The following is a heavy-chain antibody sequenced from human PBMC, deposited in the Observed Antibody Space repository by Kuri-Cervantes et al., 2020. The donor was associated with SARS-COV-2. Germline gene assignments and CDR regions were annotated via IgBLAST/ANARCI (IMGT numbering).Heavy chain of an antibody. CDR2: IIPIFGTA. CDR1: GGTFSSYA. CDR3: ARWEEADYYGMDV. D-gene: IGHD1-26*01. V-gene: IGHV1-69*06. J-gene: IGHJ6*02. Sequence: SVKVSCKASGGTFSSYAISWVRQAPGQGLEWMGGIIPIFGTANYAQKFQGRVTITADKSASTAYMELSSLRSEDTAVYYCARWEEADYYGMDVWGQGTTVTVSS.